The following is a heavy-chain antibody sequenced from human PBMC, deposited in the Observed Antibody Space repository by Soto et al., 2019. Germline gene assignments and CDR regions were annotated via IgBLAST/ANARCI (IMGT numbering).Heavy chain of an antibody. CDR2: ISVYNGNT. V-gene: IGHV1-18*01. CDR1: GSTFTSYG. J-gene: IGHJ4*02. CDR3: AQFRGEGAKFY. Sequence: ASVKVSSKASGSTFTSYGISWLRQAPGKGLEWMGWISVYNGNTYYAQKFQGRVTMTTDTSTSTAYMEMRSLRSDDTAVYYCAQFRGEGAKFYWGQGALVTVSS. D-gene: IGHD3-10*01.